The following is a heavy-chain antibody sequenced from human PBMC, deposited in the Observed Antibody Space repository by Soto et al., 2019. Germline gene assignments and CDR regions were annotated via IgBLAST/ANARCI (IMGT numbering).Heavy chain of an antibody. D-gene: IGHD6-6*01. J-gene: IGHJ4*02. CDR3: ANTHDLGAPSVFFDC. CDR2: ISVGGGSA. V-gene: IGHV3-23*01. Sequence: EVQLLESGGGLVQPGGSLRLSCAASGFTFSNHAMTWVRQAPGKGLEWVSGISVGGGSAYYADPVKGRFTISRDNSKNTLYLQMNSLRVEDTAVYYCANTHDLGAPSVFFDCWGQGTLVTVSS. CDR1: GFTFSNHA.